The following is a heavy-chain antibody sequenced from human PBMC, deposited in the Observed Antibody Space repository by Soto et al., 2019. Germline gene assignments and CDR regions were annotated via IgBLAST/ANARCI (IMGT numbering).Heavy chain of an antibody. V-gene: IGHV3-23*01. D-gene: IGHD6-19*01. CDR3: AKGVPGIAVAGTGYFQH. CDR1: GFTFSSYA. Sequence: GSLRLSCAASGFTFSSYAMSWVRQAPGKGLEWVSGISGSGDSTYYADSVKGRFTISRDDSKNTLYLQMNSLRAEDTAVYYCAKGVPGIAVAGTGYFQHWGQGTLVTVSS. J-gene: IGHJ1*01. CDR2: ISGSGDST.